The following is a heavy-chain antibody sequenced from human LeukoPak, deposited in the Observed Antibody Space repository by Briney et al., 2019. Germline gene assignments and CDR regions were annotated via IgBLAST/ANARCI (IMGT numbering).Heavy chain of an antibody. CDR3: ARDYGGDAGLDS. J-gene: IGHJ4*02. CDR2: IWSDDRNK. V-gene: IGHV3-33*01. CDR1: GFTFSSYG. Sequence: GWSLRLSCAASGFTFSSYGMHWVRQAPGKGLEWVALIWSDDRNKYYADSVKGQFTISRDNSKNTLYLQMNSLRAEDTAVYYCARDYGGDAGLDSWGQGTLVTVS. D-gene: IGHD4-23*01.